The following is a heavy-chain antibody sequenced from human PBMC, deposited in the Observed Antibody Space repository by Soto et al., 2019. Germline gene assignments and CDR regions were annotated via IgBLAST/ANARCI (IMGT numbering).Heavy chain of an antibody. CDR2: ISDDGNNK. CDR1: GFTFSTYA. Sequence: LRLACTAPGFTFSTYAMHWVRQDPGRGLEWVAIISDDGNNKYYADSVKGRFTFSRDNSKNTLHLQMNSLRPEDTAVYFCARDPGRGFDCWGQGTLVTVSS. CDR3: ARDPGRGFDC. V-gene: IGHV3-30-3*01. D-gene: IGHD7-27*01. J-gene: IGHJ4*02.